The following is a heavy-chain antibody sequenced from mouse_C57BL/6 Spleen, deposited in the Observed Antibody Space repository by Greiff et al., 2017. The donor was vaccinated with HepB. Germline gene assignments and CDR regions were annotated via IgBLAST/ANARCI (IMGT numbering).Heavy chain of an antibody. CDR3: ARSGSSGYVSPFAY. V-gene: IGHV1-18*01. D-gene: IGHD3-2*02. CDR2: INPNNGGT. Sequence: EVQLQQSGPELVKPGASVKIPCKASGYTFTDYNMDWVKQSHGKSLEWIGDINPNNGGTIYNQKFKGKATLTVDKSSSTAYMELRSLTSEDTAVYYCARSGSSGYVSPFAYWGQGTLVTVSA. CDR1: GYTFTDYN. J-gene: IGHJ3*01.